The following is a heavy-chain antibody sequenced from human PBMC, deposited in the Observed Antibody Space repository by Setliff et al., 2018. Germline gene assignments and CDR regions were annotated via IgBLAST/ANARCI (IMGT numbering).Heavy chain of an antibody. CDR1: GYTFTSYA. D-gene: IGHD3-3*01. J-gene: IGHJ4*02. V-gene: IGHV7-4-1*02. Sequence: ASVKVSCKASGYTFTSYAMNWVRQAPGQGLEWMGWINTNTGNPMYAQGFTGRFVFSLDTSVSTAYLQISSLKAEDTAVYYCAISRYDFWSGYYFDYWGQGTLVTVSS. CDR2: INTNTGNP. CDR3: AISRYDFWSGYYFDY.